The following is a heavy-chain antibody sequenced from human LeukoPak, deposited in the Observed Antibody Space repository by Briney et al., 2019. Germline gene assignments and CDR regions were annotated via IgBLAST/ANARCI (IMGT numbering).Heavy chain of an antibody. CDR2: IYTGGST. V-gene: IGHV3-66*01. J-gene: IGHJ3*02. D-gene: IGHD2-21*02. CDR3: ARDDGGDFNDAFDI. CDR1: GFTVSSNY. Sequence: PGGSLRLSCAASGFTVSSNYMSWVRQAPGKGLEWVSVIYTGGSTYYADSVKGRFTISRDNSKNTLYLHMNSLRAEDTAVYLCARDDGGDFNDAFDIWGQGTMVTVSS.